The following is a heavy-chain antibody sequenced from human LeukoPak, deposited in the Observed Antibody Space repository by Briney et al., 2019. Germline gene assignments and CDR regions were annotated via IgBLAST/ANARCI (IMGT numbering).Heavy chain of an antibody. J-gene: IGHJ3*02. CDR2: ISVGSTT. Sequence: PGGSLRLSCAASGFTLSGSAVHWVRQAPGRGLDWVSSISVGSTTYYLDSVKGRFTISRDNSKSTLYLQMHSLRAEDTALYYCAKCNLDNCREGFDIWGQGTMVTVS. CDR3: AKCNLDNCREGFDI. CDR1: GFTLSGSA. D-gene: IGHD1-1*01. V-gene: IGHV3-23*01.